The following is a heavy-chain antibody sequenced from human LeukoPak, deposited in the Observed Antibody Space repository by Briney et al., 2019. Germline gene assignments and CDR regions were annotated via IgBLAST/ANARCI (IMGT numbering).Heavy chain of an antibody. Sequence: SETLSLTCTVSGGSISSADYYWSWIRQPPGKGLEWLGHIYYRGSTYYNPSLKSRVIISVDTSRNQFSLKLSSVTAADTAVYSCARVKSYYDSSGYSGEDRWFDPWGQGTLVTVSS. CDR2: IYYRGST. V-gene: IGHV4-30-4*01. CDR3: ARVKSYYDSSGYSGEDRWFDP. CDR1: GGSISSADYY. D-gene: IGHD3-22*01. J-gene: IGHJ5*02.